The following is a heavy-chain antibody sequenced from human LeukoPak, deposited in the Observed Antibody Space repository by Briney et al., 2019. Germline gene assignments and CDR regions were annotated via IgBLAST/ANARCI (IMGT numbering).Heavy chain of an antibody. Sequence: VASVKVSCKASGYTFTSYYMHWVRQAPGQGLEWMGIINPSGGSTSYAQKFQGRVTMTRDMSTSTVYMELSSLRSEDTAVYYCARGRSGTVPPPPEDYWGQGTLVTVSS. D-gene: IGHD2-8*02. CDR1: GYTFTSYY. CDR3: ARGRSGTVPPPPEDY. V-gene: IGHV1-46*01. J-gene: IGHJ4*02. CDR2: INPSGGST.